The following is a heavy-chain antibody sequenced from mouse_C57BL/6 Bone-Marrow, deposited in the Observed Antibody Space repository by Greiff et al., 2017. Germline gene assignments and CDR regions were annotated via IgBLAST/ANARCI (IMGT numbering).Heavy chain of an antibody. CDR2: IHPNSGST. D-gene: IGHD1-1*01. CDR3: GARAIATVVAHFEV. J-gene: IGHJ1*03. V-gene: IGHV1-64*01. Sequence: QVQLQQPGAELVKPGASVKLSCKASGYTFTSYWMHWVKQRPGQGLEWIGMIHPNSGSTNYNEKFKSKATLTADKSSSTAYMQLSSLTSEDSAVYCCGARAIATVVAHFEVWGTGTTVTVSS. CDR1: GYTFTSYW.